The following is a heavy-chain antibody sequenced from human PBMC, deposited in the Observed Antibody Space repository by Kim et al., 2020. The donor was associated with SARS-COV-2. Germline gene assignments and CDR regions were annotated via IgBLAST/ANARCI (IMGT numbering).Heavy chain of an antibody. V-gene: IGHV4-4*09. J-gene: IGHJ4*02. D-gene: IGHD1-1*01. CDR1: GDFLNNFY. CDR3: ARTPYTFTWKYDY. CDR2: VHASGST. Sequence: SETLSLTCAVSGDFLNNFYWSWVRQSPGKGLEWIGYVHASGSTIYNPSLKSRLTISVDSSKNQFSLRLTSVTTADTAVYYCARTPYTFTWKYDYWGQGIL.